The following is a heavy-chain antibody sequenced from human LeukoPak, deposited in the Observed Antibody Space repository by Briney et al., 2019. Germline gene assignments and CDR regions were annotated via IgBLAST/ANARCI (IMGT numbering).Heavy chain of an antibody. CDR3: ARDSALRFLEWPNPLDY. D-gene: IGHD3-3*01. CDR1: GFSFSSYA. CDR2: IKQDGSEK. Sequence: GGSLRLSCTASGFSFSSYAMSWVRQAPGKGLEWVANIKQDGSEKYYVDSVKGRFTISRDNAKNSLYLQMNSLRAEDTAVYYCARDSALRFLEWPNPLDYWGQGTLVTVSS. V-gene: IGHV3-7*01. J-gene: IGHJ4*02.